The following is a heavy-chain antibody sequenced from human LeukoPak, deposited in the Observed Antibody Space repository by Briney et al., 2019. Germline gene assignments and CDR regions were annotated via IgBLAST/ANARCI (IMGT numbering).Heavy chain of an antibody. CDR3: AREVAYCGGDCLAYYFDY. CDR1: GGTFSSYA. D-gene: IGHD2-21*02. J-gene: IGHJ4*02. CDR2: ISAYNGNT. V-gene: IGHV1-18*01. Sequence: ASVKVSCKASGGTFSSYAISWVRQAPGQGLEWMGWISAYNGNTNYAQKLQGRVTMTTDTSTSTAYMELRSLRSDDTAVYYCAREVAYCGGDCLAYYFDYWGQGTLVTVSS.